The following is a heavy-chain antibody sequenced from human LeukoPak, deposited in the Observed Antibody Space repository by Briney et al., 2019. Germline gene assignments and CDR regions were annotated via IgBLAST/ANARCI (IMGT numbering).Heavy chain of an antibody. V-gene: IGHV3-23*01. J-gene: IGHJ4*02. CDR1: GFTFSSYA. CDR3: AKGYKWFGELAGDY. Sequence: GGSLRLSCAASGFTFSSYAMSWVRQAPGKGLEWVSAISGSGGSTYYADSVKGRFTISRDNSKNTLYLQMNSLRAEDTAVYYCAKGYKWFGELAGDYWGQGTLVTISS. CDR2: ISGSGGST. D-gene: IGHD3-10*01.